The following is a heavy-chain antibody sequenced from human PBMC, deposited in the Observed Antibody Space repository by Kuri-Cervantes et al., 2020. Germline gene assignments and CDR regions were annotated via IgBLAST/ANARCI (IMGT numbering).Heavy chain of an antibody. J-gene: IGHJ6*03. CDR3: ATGSSHQLRPTYYYYMDV. Sequence: ASVKVSCKASGYTFTSYDINWVRQATGQGLEWMGWMNPNSGNTGYAQKFQGRVTMTRNTSISTVYMELSSLRSEDTAVYYCATGSSHQLRPTYYYYMDVWGKGTTVTVSS. V-gene: IGHV1-8*01. D-gene: IGHD2-2*01. CDR2: MNPNSGNT. CDR1: GYTFTSYD.